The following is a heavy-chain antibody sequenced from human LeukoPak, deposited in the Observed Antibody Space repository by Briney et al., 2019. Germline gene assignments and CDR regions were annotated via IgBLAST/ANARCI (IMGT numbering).Heavy chain of an antibody. Sequence: PSETLSLTCTVSGGSISSYYWSWIRQPPGKGLEWIGYIYYSGSTNYNPFLKSRVTISVDTSKNQFSLKLSSVTAADTAVYYCARDAPRSSSWYGLRDYWGQGTLVTVSS. V-gene: IGHV4-59*01. CDR1: GGSISSYY. D-gene: IGHD6-13*01. CDR3: ARDAPRSSSWYGLRDY. J-gene: IGHJ4*02. CDR2: IYYSGST.